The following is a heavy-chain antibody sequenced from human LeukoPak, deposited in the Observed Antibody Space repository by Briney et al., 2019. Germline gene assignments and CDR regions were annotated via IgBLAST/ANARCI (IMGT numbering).Heavy chain of an antibody. CDR3: ARRPFDWFLRSPVYYFDY. D-gene: IGHD3-9*01. CDR1: GGSFSGYY. V-gene: IGHV4-34*01. Sequence: PSETLSLTCAVYGGSFSGYYXXXXXXXPXXXXXXXXXXXHSGNTNYNPSLKSRVTISVDTSKNHFSLKLSSVTAADTAVYYCARRPFDWFLRSPVYYFDYWGQGTLVTVSS. CDR2: XXHSGNT. J-gene: IGHJ4*02.